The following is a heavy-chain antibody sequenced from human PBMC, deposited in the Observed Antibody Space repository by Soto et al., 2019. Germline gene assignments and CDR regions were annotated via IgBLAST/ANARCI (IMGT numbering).Heavy chain of an antibody. Sequence: GASVKVSCKASGYTLNSYDINWVRQATGQGLEWMGWMNPNSGNTDYAQKFKSRVTMTMNTSISTAYMELSSLRSEDTDVYYCMKGLIDPYDILTEYTTNYYYYYIDVWGKETTVTVSS. J-gene: IGHJ6*03. V-gene: IGHV1-8*01. CDR2: MNPNSGNT. CDR1: GYTLNSYD. D-gene: IGHD3-9*01. CDR3: MKGLIDPYDILTEYTTNYYYYYIDV.